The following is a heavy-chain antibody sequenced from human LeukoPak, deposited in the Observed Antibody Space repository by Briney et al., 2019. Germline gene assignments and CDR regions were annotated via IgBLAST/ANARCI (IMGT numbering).Heavy chain of an antibody. J-gene: IGHJ4*02. CDR3: ARSRLNDY. V-gene: IGHV3-48*03. D-gene: IGHD3-22*01. CDR1: GFTFSSNE. Sequence: PGGSLRLSCAASGFTFSSNEMNWVRQAPGKGLEWVSYISSSGSIIHYADSLKGRFTISRDNAKNSLYLQMNSLRAEDTAVYYCARSRLNDYWGQGTLVTVSS. CDR2: ISSSGSII.